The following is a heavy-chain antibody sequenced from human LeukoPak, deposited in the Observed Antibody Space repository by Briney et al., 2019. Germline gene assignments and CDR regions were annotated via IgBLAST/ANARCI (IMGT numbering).Heavy chain of an antibody. CDR3: ARASGGIQLWDY. D-gene: IGHD3-16*01. V-gene: IGHV4-30-2*01. CDR1: GGSISRGGYS. J-gene: IGHJ4*02. Sequence: PSQTLSLTCTVSGGSISRGGYSWSWIRQPPGKGLEWIGYIYHSGSTYYNPSLKSRVTMSVDTSKNQFSLKLISVTAAGTAVYYCARASGGIQLWDYWGQGTLVTVSS. CDR2: IYHSGST.